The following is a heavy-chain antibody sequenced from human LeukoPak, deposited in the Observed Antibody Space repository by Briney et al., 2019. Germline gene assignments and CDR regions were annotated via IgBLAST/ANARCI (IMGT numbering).Heavy chain of an antibody. CDR3: ARDSPLGYCSGGSCSDAFDI. D-gene: IGHD2-15*01. Sequence: PGGSLRLSCAASGFTFSSYWMHWVRQAPGKGLVWVSRINSDGSSTSYADSVKGRFTIPRDNAKNTLYLQMDSLRAEDTAVYYCARDSPLGYCSGGSCSDAFDIWGQGTMVTVSS. V-gene: IGHV3-74*01. CDR1: GFTFSSYW. CDR2: INSDGSST. J-gene: IGHJ3*02.